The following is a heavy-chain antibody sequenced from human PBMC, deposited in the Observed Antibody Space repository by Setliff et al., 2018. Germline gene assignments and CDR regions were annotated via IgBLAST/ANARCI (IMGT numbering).Heavy chain of an antibody. J-gene: IGHJ4*02. CDR2: IYWNDEK. CDR1: GFSLSTSLVG. Sequence: SGPTLVNPTQALTLTCTFSGFSLSTSLVGVGWIRQPPGKALEWLALIYWNDEKRYSPSLKSRLTITKDTSKNQVVLTMTNMDPVDTATYYCAHIAGGGNSPRHDYWGQGTLVTVSS. D-gene: IGHD2-21*01. V-gene: IGHV2-5*01. CDR3: AHIAGGGNSPRHDY.